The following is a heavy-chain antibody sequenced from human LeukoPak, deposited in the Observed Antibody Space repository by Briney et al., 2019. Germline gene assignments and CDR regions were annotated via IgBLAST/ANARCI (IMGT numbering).Heavy chain of an antibody. CDR1: GFTFSGSA. CDR3: ASPYSGNYY. D-gene: IGHD1-26*01. V-gene: IGHV3-73*01. Sequence: PGGSLRLSCAASGFTFSGSAMHWVRQASGNGLEWVGRIRSKANNYATAYAASVKGGFTISRDDSKNTAYLQMNSLKVEDTAVYYCASPYSGNYYWGQGTLVTVSS. J-gene: IGHJ4*02. CDR2: IRSKANNYAT.